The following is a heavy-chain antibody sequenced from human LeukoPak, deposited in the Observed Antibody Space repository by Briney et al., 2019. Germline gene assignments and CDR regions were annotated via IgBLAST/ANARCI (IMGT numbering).Heavy chain of an antibody. J-gene: IGHJ3*02. Sequence: GGSLRLSCAASGFTFSSFAMHWVRQAPGKGLEWVALISYDGTHKSYADSVKGQFTISRDNSKNTLYLQMNGLRGEDTAVYYCARDPKVRGTDDAFDIWGQGTMVTVSS. V-gene: IGHV3-30-3*01. CDR2: ISYDGTHK. D-gene: IGHD1-1*01. CDR1: GFTFSSFA. CDR3: ARDPKVRGTDDAFDI.